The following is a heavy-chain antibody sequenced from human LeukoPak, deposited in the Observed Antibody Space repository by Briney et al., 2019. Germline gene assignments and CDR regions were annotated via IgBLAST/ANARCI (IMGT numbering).Heavy chain of an antibody. D-gene: IGHD2-2*01. J-gene: IGHJ6*04. CDR3: ARAGYCSSTSCYGRYYYYYGMDV. CDR2: IWYDGSNK. Sequence: GGSLRLSCAASGFTFSSYGMHWVRQAPGKGLEWVAVIWYDGSNKYYADSVKGRFTISRDNSKNTLYLQMNSLRAEDTAVYSCARAGYCSSTSCYGRYYYYYGMDVWGKGTTVTVSS. V-gene: IGHV3-33*01. CDR1: GFTFSSYG.